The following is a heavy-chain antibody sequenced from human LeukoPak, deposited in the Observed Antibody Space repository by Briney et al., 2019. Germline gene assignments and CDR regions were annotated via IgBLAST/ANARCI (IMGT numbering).Heavy chain of an antibody. CDR3: TRTSVLLWFGELLTDAFDI. Sequence: GGSLRLSCTASGFTFGDYAMSWVRQAPGKGLEWVGSIRSKAYGGTTEYAASVKGRFTISRDDSKSIAYLQMNSLKTEDTAVYYCTRTSVLLWFGELLTDAFDIWGQGTMVTVSS. J-gene: IGHJ3*02. V-gene: IGHV3-49*04. CDR2: IRSKAYGGTT. CDR1: GFTFGDYA. D-gene: IGHD3-10*01.